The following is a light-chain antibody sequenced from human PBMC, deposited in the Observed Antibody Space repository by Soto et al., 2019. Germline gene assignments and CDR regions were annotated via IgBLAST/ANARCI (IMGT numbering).Light chain of an antibody. J-gene: IGKJ4*01. V-gene: IGKV1-33*01. CDR1: QDISNY. CDR3: QQYDNLPLT. CDR2: DAS. Sequence: DIQMTQSPSSLSASVGDRVTITCQASQDISNYLNWYQQKPGKAPKLLIYDASNLEKGVSSRFSGSGSGTDFTFTISSLQPEDIATYYCQQYDNLPLTFGGGTKVEIK.